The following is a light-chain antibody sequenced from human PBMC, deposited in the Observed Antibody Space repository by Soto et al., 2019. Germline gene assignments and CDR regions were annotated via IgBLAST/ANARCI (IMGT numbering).Light chain of an antibody. CDR2: EVS. CDR1: SSDVGGYNY. Sequence: SALTQPPSVSGSPGQSVTISCTGTSSDVGGYNYVSWYQQHPDKAPKLMIYEVSNRPSGVSNRFSGPKSGNTASLTISGLQAEDEADYYCSSYTSSSTYVFGTGTKVTVL. CDR3: SSYTSSSTYV. J-gene: IGLJ1*01. V-gene: IGLV2-14*01.